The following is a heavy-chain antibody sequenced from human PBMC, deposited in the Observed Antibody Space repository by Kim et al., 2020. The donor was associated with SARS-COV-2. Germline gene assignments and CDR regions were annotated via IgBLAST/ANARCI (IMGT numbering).Heavy chain of an antibody. CDR2: SYYSGST. Sequence: SETLSLTCSVSGGSISSYYWSWIRQPPGKGLEWIGYSYYSGSTNYNPSLKSRVTISVDTSKNQFSLKLSSVTAADTALYYCARSRPEGSGWYGVDYWGQGTLVTVSS. V-gene: IGHV4-59*08. D-gene: IGHD6-19*01. J-gene: IGHJ4*02. CDR3: ARSRPEGSGWYGVDY. CDR1: GGSISSYY.